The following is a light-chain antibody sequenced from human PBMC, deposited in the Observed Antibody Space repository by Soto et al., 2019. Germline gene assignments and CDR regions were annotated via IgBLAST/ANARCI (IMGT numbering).Light chain of an antibody. Sequence: QSVLTQPPSLSGAPGQRVTISCTGSSSNIGAHYEVHWNQHLPGTAPKLLIYGISNRPSGVPDRFSGSKSGTSASLAITGLQAESRAAYICQSCAVSLRVVVFGTGTKLTVL. J-gene: IGLJ1*01. CDR2: GIS. CDR1: SSNIGAHYE. CDR3: QSCAVSLRVVV. V-gene: IGLV1-40*01.